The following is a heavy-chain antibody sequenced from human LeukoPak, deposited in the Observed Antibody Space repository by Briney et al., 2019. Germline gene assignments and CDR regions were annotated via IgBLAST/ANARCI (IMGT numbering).Heavy chain of an antibody. CDR3: ARVAFNPAPYRHFDY. Sequence: PSETLSLTCTVSGGSISSYYWSWIRQHPGKGLEWIGYIYYSGSTYYNPSLKSRVTISVDTSKNQFSLKLSSVTAADTAVYYCARVAFNPAPYRHFDYWGQGTLVTVSS. J-gene: IGHJ4*02. CDR2: IYYSGST. CDR1: GGSISSYY. D-gene: IGHD3-16*02. V-gene: IGHV4-59*06.